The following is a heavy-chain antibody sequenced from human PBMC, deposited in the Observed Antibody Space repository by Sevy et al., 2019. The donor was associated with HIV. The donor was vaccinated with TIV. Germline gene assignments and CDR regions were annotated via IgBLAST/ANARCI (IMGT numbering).Heavy chain of an antibody. V-gene: IGHV3-33*01. J-gene: IGHJ3*02. CDR1: GFTFSSFG. Sequence: SLRLSCAASGFTFSSFGMHWVRQAPGKGLEWVAVIWNDRSNKHYADSVKGRFTISRDNSKNTLYLHMNSLRAEDTAVYYCASLPNNYYDSSGYAGKDAFDIWGQGTMVIVSS. CDR3: ASLPNNYYDSSGYAGKDAFDI. D-gene: IGHD3-22*01. CDR2: IWNDRSNK.